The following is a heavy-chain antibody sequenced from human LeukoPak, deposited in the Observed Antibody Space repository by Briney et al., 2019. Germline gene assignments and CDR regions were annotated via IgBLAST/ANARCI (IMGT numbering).Heavy chain of an antibody. J-gene: IGHJ3*02. D-gene: IGHD3-22*01. CDR3: ARDRDRPHYYCDSSGYYRAFDI. CDR1: GYTFTSYA. Sequence: ASVKVSCKASGYTFTSYAMNWVRQATGQGLEWMGWMNPNSGNTGYAQKFQGRVTMTTDTSTSTAYMELRSLRSDDTAVYYCARDRDRPHYYCDSSGYYRAFDIWGQGTMVTVSS. V-gene: IGHV1-8*02. CDR2: MNPNSGNT.